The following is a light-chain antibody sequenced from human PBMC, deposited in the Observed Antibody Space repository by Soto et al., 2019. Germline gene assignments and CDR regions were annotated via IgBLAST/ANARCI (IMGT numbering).Light chain of an antibody. J-gene: IGLJ2*01. CDR2: EVS. CDR1: SSDVGGYNY. CDR3: SSFAGSDNVV. Sequence: QSALTQPPSASGSPGQSVTISCTGTSSDVGGYNYVSWFQQHPGKAPKLMIYEVSKRPSGVPGRFSGSKSGNTASLTVSGLQAEDEADYYCSSFAGSDNVVFGGGTKATVL. V-gene: IGLV2-8*01.